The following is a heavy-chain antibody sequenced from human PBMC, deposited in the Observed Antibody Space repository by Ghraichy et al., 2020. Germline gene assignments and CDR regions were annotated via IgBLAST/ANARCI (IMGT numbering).Heavy chain of an antibody. J-gene: IGHJ3*02. CDR3: AKERLRWLQFGVSAFDI. Sequence: GSLRLSCAASGFTFSSYAMSWVRQAPGKGLEWVSAISGSGGSTYYADSVKGRFTISRDNSKNTLYLQMNSLRAEDTAVYYCAKERLRWLQFGVSAFDIWGHGTMVTVSS. CDR2: ISGSGGST. CDR1: GFTFSSYA. D-gene: IGHD5-24*01. V-gene: IGHV3-23*01.